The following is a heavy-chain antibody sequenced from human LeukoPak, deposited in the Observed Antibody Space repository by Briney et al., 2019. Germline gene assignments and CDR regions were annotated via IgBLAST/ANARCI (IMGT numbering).Heavy chain of an antibody. CDR2: INHSGST. V-gene: IGHV4-34*01. J-gene: IGHJ5*02. CDR3: ARGYGDYSTPFDP. CDR1: GGSFSGYY. D-gene: IGHD4-17*01. Sequence: PSETLSLTCAVYGGSFSGYYWSWIRQPPGKGLEWIGEINHSGSTNYNPSLKSRVTISVDTSKNQFSLKLSSVTAADTAVYYCARGYGDYSTPFDPWGQGTLATVSS.